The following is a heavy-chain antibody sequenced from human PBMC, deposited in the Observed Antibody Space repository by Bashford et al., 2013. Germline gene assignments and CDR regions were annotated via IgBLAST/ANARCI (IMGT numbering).Heavy chain of an antibody. D-gene: IGHD2-21*02. CDR1: GYTFTGYY. V-gene: IGHV1-2*02. J-gene: IGHJ2*01. CDR3: AKDYCAGDCASFFDL. CDR2: INPNSGGT. Sequence: SVKVSCKASGYTFTGYYMHWVRQGPGQGLEWVGWINPNSGGTNYPQEFQGRVTMTRDTSISTAYLELSRLRSDDTAVYYCAKDYCAGDCASFFDLWGRGTLVTVSS.